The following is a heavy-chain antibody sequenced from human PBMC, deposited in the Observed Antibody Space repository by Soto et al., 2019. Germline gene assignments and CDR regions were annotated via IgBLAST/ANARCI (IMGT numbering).Heavy chain of an antibody. CDR3: ARQRPIADRDYYYYGMDV. J-gene: IGHJ6*02. D-gene: IGHD6-6*01. Sequence: QVQLVESGGGVVQPGRSLRLSCAASGFTFSTYGMHWVRQAPGKGLEWVAVISYDGSNKYYADSVKGRFTISRDNSKKTLHLQMNSLRAEDTAVYYCARQRPIADRDYYYYGMDVWGQGTTVTVSS. CDR1: GFTFSTYG. V-gene: IGHV3-30*03. CDR2: ISYDGSNK.